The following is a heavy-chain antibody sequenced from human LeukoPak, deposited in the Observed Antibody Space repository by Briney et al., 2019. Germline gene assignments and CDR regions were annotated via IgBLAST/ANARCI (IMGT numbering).Heavy chain of an antibody. CDR3: ASGPLQLERMYDFDY. J-gene: IGHJ4*02. CDR1: VGTFSSYA. CDR2: IIPIFGTA. D-gene: IGHD1-1*01. V-gene: IGHV1-69*13. Sequence: SVKVSCKASVGTFSSYAISWVRQAPGQGLEWMGGIIPIFGTANYAQKFQGRVTITADESTSTAYMELSSLRSEDTAVYYCASGPLQLERMYDFDYWGQGTLVTVSS.